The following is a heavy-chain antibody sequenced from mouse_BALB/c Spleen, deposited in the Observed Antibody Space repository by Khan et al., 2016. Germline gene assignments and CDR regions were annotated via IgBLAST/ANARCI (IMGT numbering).Heavy chain of an antibody. J-gene: IGHJ2*01. CDR3: AREYYGSSYFDY. CDR2: ISYSGST. CDR1: GYSITSDYA. V-gene: IGHV3-2*02. Sequence: EVKLEESGPGLVKPSQSLSLTCTVTGYSITSDYAWNWIRQFPGNKLEWMGYISYSGSTSYNPSPKSRISITRDTSKHQFFLQLMSVTTEDTATYYGAREYYGSSYFDYWGQGTTLTVAS. D-gene: IGHD1-1*01.